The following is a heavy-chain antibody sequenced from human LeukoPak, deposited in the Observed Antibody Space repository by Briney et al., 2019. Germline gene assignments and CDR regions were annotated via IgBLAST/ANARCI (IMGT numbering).Heavy chain of an antibody. D-gene: IGHD3-22*01. V-gene: IGHV3-30*03. CDR1: GLTLSSYG. CDR2: ISHDGSNK. Sequence: PGGSLRLSCAASGLTLSSYGMHWVRQAPGKGLGWVAVISHDGSNKYYADSVKGRFTISRDNAKNTLYLQMNSLRAEDTAVYYCARDLGGNDGSGYWENYYYAMDVWGQGTTVTVS. CDR3: ARDLGGNDGSGYWENYYYAMDV. J-gene: IGHJ6*02.